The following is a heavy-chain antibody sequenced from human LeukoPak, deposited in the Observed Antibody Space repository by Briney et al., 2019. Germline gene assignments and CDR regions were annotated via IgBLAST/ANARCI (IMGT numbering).Heavy chain of an antibody. CDR3: ARARLLWFGELLYDPRIDY. CDR1: GYTFTSYA. Sequence: ASVKVSCKASGYTFTSYAMHWVRQAPGQRLEWMGWINAGNGNTKYSQKFQGRVTITRDTSASTAYMELSSLRSEDTAVYYCARARLLWFGELLYDPRIDYWGQGTLVTVSS. D-gene: IGHD3-10*01. V-gene: IGHV1-3*01. J-gene: IGHJ4*02. CDR2: INAGNGNT.